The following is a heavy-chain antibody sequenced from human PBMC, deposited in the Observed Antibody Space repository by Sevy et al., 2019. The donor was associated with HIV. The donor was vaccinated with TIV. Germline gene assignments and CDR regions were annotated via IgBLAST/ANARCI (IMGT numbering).Heavy chain of an antibody. V-gene: IGHV3-7*01. CDR3: ANAETGRGRGIY. CDR1: GFTFNNYW. Sequence: GGSLRLSCAASGFTFNNYWMSWVRQAPGKGLEWVANINKGGSETYYVDSVKGRFTISRDNAKNSLYLQMNILRAEDTAVYYWANAETGRGRGIYWGQGALVTVSS. J-gene: IGHJ4*02. CDR2: INKGGSET. D-gene: IGHD3-10*01.